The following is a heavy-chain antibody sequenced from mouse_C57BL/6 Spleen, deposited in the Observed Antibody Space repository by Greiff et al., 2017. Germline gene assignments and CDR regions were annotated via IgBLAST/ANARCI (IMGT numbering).Heavy chain of an antibody. J-gene: IGHJ3*01. CDR2: IDPSDSYT. D-gene: IGHD1-1*01. V-gene: IGHV1-69*01. CDR1: GYTFTSYW. Sequence: QVQLQQPGAELVMPGASVKLSCKASGYTFTSYWMHWVKQRPGQGLEWIGEIDPSDSYTNYNQKFKGKSTLTVDKSSSTAYMQLSSLTSEYSAVYYCARRGYYYGSSRAWFAYWGQGTLVTVSA. CDR3: ARRGYYYGSSRAWFAY.